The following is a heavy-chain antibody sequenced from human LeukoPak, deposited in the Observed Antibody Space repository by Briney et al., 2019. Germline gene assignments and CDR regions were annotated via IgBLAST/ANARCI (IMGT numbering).Heavy chain of an antibody. CDR1: GGSIISHF. D-gene: IGHD2-21*02. V-gene: IGHV4-59*11. CDR2: FYHAGNS. Sequence: SETLSLTCTVSGGSIISHFWSWIRQPPGEGLEWIGNFYHAGNSNLNPSLKSRVSMSIDTSKNQFSLKLRSMTAADTAVYYCARDGPTSTAPFDYWGQGTLVTVSS. CDR3: ARDGPTSTAPFDY. J-gene: IGHJ4*02.